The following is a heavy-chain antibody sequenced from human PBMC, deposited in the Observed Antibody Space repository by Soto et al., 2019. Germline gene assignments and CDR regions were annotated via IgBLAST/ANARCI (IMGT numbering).Heavy chain of an antibody. CDR1: GFIISNNV. CDR3: ARASYYGAAVDY. Sequence: EVQLVETGGGLIQPGGSLRLSCAVSGFIISNNVMTWVRQAPGKGPVWVSGIYSAGGTYYADSVKGRFTISRDNSKNTLYLQMDSLRPEDTAVYYCARASYYGAAVDYWGQGTLVTVSS. CDR2: IYSAGGT. D-gene: IGHD3-10*01. J-gene: IGHJ4*02. V-gene: IGHV3-53*02.